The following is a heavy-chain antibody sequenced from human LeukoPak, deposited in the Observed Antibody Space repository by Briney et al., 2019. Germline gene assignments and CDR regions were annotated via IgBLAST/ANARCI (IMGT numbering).Heavy chain of an antibody. V-gene: IGHV3-30*18. CDR2: ISYDGNNK. J-gene: IGHJ4*02. CDR1: SFTFSSYG. CDR3: AKEERSGWYCFDY. Sequence: GVSLRLSCAASSFTFSSYGMHWVRQAPGKGLEWVAVISYDGNNKYYADSVKGRFTISRDNSKNTLYLQMNSLRTEDTAVYYCAKEERSGWYCFDYWGQGTLVTVSS. D-gene: IGHD6-19*01.